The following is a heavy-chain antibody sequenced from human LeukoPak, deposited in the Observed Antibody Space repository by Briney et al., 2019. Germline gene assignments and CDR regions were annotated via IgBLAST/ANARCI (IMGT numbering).Heavy chain of an antibody. Sequence: SETLSLTCTVAGGSISSYYWSWIRQPAGKALEWIGRIYTSGNTNYNPSLKSRVTMSVDTSKNQFSLKLSSVTAADTAVYYCARGTGRWFGELGPWFDPWGQGTLVTVSS. CDR3: ARGTGRWFGELGPWFDP. D-gene: IGHD3-10*01. J-gene: IGHJ5*02. V-gene: IGHV4-4*07. CDR1: GGSISSYY. CDR2: IYTSGNT.